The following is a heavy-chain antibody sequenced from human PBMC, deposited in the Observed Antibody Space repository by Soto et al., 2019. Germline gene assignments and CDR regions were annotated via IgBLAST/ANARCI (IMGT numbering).Heavy chain of an antibody. D-gene: IGHD5-12*01. CDR3: VKRDGYRIYDAFDV. J-gene: IGHJ3*01. CDR2: ISASGGST. V-gene: IGHV3-23*01. CDR1: GFTFSSYA. Sequence: PGGSLRLSCAASGFTFSSYAMTWARQAPGKGLEWVSVISASGGSTYYADSVKGRFTISRDNSKNTVYLQMNSLRAEDMAVYYCVKRDGYRIYDAFDVWGQGTMVTVSS.